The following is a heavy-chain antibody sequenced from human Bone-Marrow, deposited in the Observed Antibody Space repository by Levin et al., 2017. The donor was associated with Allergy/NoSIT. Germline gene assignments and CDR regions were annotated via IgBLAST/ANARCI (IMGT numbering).Heavy chain of an antibody. CDR2: VDGGGGRT. CDR1: GFTFSSFA. V-gene: IGHV3-23*01. J-gene: IGHJ6*02. CDR3: VKGPVSTTGRGVLGYYYGMEV. Sequence: LSLTCAASGFTFSSFAMAWVRQAPGKGLEWVSAVDGGGGRTYYADSVKGRLTISRDNSKNTLYLQMNNLRDDDSALYYCVKGPVSTTGRGVLGYYYGMEVRGQGTTVIV. D-gene: IGHD5/OR15-5a*01.